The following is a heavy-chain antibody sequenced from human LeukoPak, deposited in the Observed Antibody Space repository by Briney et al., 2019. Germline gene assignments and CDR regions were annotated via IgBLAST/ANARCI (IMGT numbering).Heavy chain of an antibody. Sequence: PGGSLRLSCVASGFTFSSYSMNWVRQAPGKGREWVSSISSSSSYIYYADSVKGRFTISRDNAKNSLYLQMNSLRAEDTAVYYCAREYCSGGSCYSRPYWYFDLWGRGTLVTVS. V-gene: IGHV3-21*01. CDR1: GFTFSSYS. D-gene: IGHD2-15*01. CDR3: AREYCSGGSCYSRPYWYFDL. J-gene: IGHJ2*01. CDR2: ISSSSSYI.